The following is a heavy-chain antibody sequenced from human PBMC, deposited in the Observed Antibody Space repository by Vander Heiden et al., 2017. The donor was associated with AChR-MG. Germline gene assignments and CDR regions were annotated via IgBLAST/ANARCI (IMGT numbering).Heavy chain of an antibody. Sequence: QVQLVESGGGVVQPGRSLRLPCAASGFTFSSYAMHWVRQAPGKGLEWVAVISYDGSNKYYADSVKGRFTISRDNSKNTLYLQMNSLRAEDTAVYYCARDLGEYGDYYYYGMDVWGQGTTVTVSS. CDR2: ISYDGSNK. V-gene: IGHV3-30-3*01. CDR3: ARDLGEYGDYYYYGMDV. J-gene: IGHJ6*02. CDR1: GFTFSSYA. D-gene: IGHD3-16*01.